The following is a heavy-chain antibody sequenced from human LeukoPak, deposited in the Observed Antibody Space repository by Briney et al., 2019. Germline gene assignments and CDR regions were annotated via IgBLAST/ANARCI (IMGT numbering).Heavy chain of an antibody. Sequence: SETLSLTCTVSGGSITSNSYYWGWIRQPPGKGLEWIGYIYYSGSTNYNPSLKSRVTISVDTSKNQFSLNLTSVTAADTAVYYCARFTPQGYGWGGYNRFDPWGQGTPVTVSS. J-gene: IGHJ5*02. CDR1: GGSITSNSYY. CDR2: IYYSGST. D-gene: IGHD3-16*01. CDR3: ARFTPQGYGWGGYNRFDP. V-gene: IGHV4-61*05.